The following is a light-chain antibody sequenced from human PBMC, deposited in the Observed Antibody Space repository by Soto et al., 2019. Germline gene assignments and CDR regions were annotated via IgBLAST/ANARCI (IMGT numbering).Light chain of an antibody. Sequence: QTVVTQEPSLSVSPGGTVTLTCGLSSGSVSPSHNPTWYQQTPGQAPRTLIYSTDTRSSGVPDRFSGSIPGNKAALTITGAQADDESDYYCVLYMSSGLGVFGGGTKLTVL. CDR2: STD. CDR3: VLYMSSGLGV. J-gene: IGLJ3*02. CDR1: SGSVSPSHN. V-gene: IGLV8-61*01.